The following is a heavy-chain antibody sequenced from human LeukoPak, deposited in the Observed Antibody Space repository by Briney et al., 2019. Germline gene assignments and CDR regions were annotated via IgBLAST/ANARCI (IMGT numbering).Heavy chain of an antibody. D-gene: IGHD6-6*01. J-gene: IGHJ4*02. CDR3: ARDKGSSYPSSFDY. CDR2: IRNDANNK. CDR1: GFTFSNYW. Sequence: GGSLRLSCAASGFTFSNYWMNWVRQAPGKGLEWVAFIRNDANNKYYADSVKGRFTISRDNSKNTLDLQMNSLRAEDTAVYYCARDKGSSYPSSFDYWGQGTLVTVSS. V-gene: IGHV3-30*02.